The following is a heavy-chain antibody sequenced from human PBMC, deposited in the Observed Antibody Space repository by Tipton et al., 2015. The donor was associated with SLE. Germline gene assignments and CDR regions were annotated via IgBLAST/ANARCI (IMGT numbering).Heavy chain of an antibody. Sequence: TLSLTCTVSDGSISSYYWSWIRQPPGKGLEWIGYIYYSGSTNYNPSLKSRVTISVDTSKNQFSLKLSSVTAADTAVYYCAREADYAFDIWGQGTMVTVSS. V-gene: IGHV4-59*01. J-gene: IGHJ3*02. CDR2: IYYSGST. D-gene: IGHD2-21*01. CDR3: AREADYAFDI. CDR1: DGSISSYY.